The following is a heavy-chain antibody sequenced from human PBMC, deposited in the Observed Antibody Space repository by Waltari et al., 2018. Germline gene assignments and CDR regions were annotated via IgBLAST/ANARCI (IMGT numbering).Heavy chain of an antibody. Sequence: QVQLQESGSGLGKPSDTLSLTRTAPAGSLRCSYWSWILQPSGKGMEWIGRIYTRGSTNDNPSLKSRVTMSGDTSKNQFSLKLSSVTAADTAVYYCARERYYDLWSGYYYVDYWGQGTLVTVSS. CDR3: ARERYYDLWSGYYYVDY. D-gene: IGHD3-3*01. CDR2: IYTRGST. J-gene: IGHJ4*02. CDR1: AGSLRCSY. V-gene: IGHV4-4*07.